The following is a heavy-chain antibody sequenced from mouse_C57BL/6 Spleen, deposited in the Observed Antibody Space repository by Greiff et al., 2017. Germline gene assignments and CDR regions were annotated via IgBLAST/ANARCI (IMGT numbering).Heavy chain of an antibody. CDR1: GFTFSSYA. V-gene: IGHV5-9-1*02. CDR3: TRDWDGSCDY. CDR2: ISSGGDYI. Sequence: EVKLMESGEGLVKPGGSLKLSCAASGFTFSSYAMSWVRQTPEKRLEWVAYISSGGDYIYYADTVKGRFTISRDNARNTLYLQMSSLKSEDTAMYYCTRDWDGSCDYWGQGTTLTVSS. J-gene: IGHJ2*01. D-gene: IGHD4-1*01.